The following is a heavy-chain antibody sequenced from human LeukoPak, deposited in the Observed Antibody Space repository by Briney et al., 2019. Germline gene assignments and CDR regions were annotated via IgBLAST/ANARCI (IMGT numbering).Heavy chain of an antibody. CDR3: ARDPPLEFDSSGFFDY. Sequence: SVKVSCKASGGTFSIYAISWVRQAPGQGLEWMGGIIPIFGTANYAQKFQGRVTITADESTSTAYMELSSLRSEDTAVYYCARDPPLEFDSSGFFDYWGQGTLVTVSS. CDR1: GGTFSIYA. V-gene: IGHV1-69*13. CDR2: IIPIFGTA. J-gene: IGHJ4*02. D-gene: IGHD3-22*01.